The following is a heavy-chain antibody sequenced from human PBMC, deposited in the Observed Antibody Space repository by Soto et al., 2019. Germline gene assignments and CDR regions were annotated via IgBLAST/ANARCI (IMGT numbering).Heavy chain of an antibody. V-gene: IGHV4-59*01. J-gene: IGHJ4*02. CDR2: IYYSGST. Sequence: SEPLSLTCTVSGGSISSYYWSWIRQPPGKGLEWIGYIYYSGSTNYNPSLKSRVTISVDTSKNQFSLKLSSVTAADTAVYYCARARVRGVIPYYFDYWGQGTLVTVSS. CDR1: GGSISSYY. CDR3: ARARVRGVIPYYFDY. D-gene: IGHD3-10*01.